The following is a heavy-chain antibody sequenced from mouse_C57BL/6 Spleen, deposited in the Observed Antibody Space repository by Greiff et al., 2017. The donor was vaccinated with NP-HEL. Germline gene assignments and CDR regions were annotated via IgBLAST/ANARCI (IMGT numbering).Heavy chain of an antibody. Sequence: DVKLVESGGGLVKPGGSLKLSCAASGFTFSSYAMSWVRQTPEKRLEWVATISDGGSYTYYPDNAKGRFTISRDNAKNNLYLQMSHLKSEDTAMYYCARDDGYYDFDYWGQGTTLTVSS. CDR3: ARDDGYYDFDY. CDR1: GFTFSSYA. J-gene: IGHJ2*01. D-gene: IGHD2-3*01. V-gene: IGHV5-4*03. CDR2: ISDGGSYT.